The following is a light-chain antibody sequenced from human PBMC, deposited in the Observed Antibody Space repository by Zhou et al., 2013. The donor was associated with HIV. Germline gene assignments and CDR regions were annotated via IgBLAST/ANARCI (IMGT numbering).Light chain of an antibody. CDR2: KAS. Sequence: DIQMTQSPSTLSASVGDRVTITCRASENINTWLAWYQQKPGKAPKLLIYKASNLENGVPSEFTGSGSGTEFTLTISSLQPDDFASYYCQQYISYSPLTFGGGTKVEIK. CDR3: QQYISYSPLT. J-gene: IGKJ4*01. CDR1: ENINTW. V-gene: IGKV1-5*03.